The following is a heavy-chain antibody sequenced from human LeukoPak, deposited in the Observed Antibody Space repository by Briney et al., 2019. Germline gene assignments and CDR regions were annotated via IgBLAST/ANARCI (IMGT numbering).Heavy chain of an antibody. V-gene: IGHV4-4*07. CDR2: IYTSGSN. CDR1: GGSISSYF. CDR3: ARDNEVAARSFDY. D-gene: IGHD6-6*01. Sequence: PSETLSLTCTVSGGSISSYFWTWVRQPAGKGLEWIGRIYTSGSNNYNPSLKSRVTMSIDTSKNQFSLKLSSVTAADTATYYCARDNEVAARSFDYWGQGTLVTVSS. J-gene: IGHJ4*02.